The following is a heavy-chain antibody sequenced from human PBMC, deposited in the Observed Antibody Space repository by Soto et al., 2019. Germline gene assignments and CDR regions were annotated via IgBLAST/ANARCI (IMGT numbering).Heavy chain of an antibody. CDR3: VKDRVPGAYGNYYGMDV. CDR2: ISYDGSDK. CDR1: GFTFNNSG. D-gene: IGHD5-12*01. Sequence: QVQLVESGGGVVQPGRSLRLSCRVPGFTFNNSGMHWVRQAPGKGLEWMAVISYDGSDKYYADSVKGRVIISRDNSKNTLNLEMNSLRAEDTAIYYCVKDRVPGAYGNYYGMDVWGQGTTVTVSS. V-gene: IGHV3-30*18. J-gene: IGHJ6*02.